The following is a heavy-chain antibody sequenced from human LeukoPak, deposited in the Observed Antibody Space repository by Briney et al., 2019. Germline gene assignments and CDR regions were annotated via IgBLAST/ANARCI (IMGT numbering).Heavy chain of an antibody. Sequence: SSETLSLTCAVSGGSIISGGYSWSWIRQPPGKGLEWIGYIYHSGSTYYNPSLKSRVTISVDRSKNQFSLKLSSVTAADTAVYYCARMWDLWFDPGAREPWSPTPQ. CDR3: ARMWDLWFDP. CDR2: IYHSGST. D-gene: IGHD1-26*01. CDR1: GGSIISGGYS. V-gene: IGHV4-30-2*01. J-gene: IGHJ5*02.